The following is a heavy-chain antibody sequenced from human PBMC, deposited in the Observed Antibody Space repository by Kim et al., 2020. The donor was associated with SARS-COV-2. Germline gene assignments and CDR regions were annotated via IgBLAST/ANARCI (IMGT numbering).Heavy chain of an antibody. CDR1: GGSISSYY. CDR3: ARSSGGLDYDFWSGFRYYFDY. V-gene: IGHV4-59*13. D-gene: IGHD3-3*01. CDR2: IYYSGST. Sequence: SETLSLTCTVSGGSISSYYWSWIRQPPGKGLEWIGYIYYSGSTNYNPSLKSRVTISVDTSKNQFSLKLSSVTAADTAVYYCARSSGGLDYDFWSGFRYYFDYWGQGTLVTVSS. J-gene: IGHJ4*02.